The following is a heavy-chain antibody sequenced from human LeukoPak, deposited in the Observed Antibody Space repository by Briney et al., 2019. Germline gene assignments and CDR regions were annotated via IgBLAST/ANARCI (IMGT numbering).Heavy chain of an antibody. V-gene: IGHV3-21*01. J-gene: IGHJ2*01. Sequence: GGSLRLSCAASGFTFSIYSMNWVRQAPGKGLEWVSSISSSSSYIYYADSVKGRFTISRDNAKNSLYLQMNSLRAEDTAVYYCARGPPSAYCGDDCYWYFDLWGRGTLVIVSS. D-gene: IGHD2-21*02. CDR3: ARGPPSAYCGDDCYWYFDL. CDR1: GFTFSIYS. CDR2: ISSSSSYI.